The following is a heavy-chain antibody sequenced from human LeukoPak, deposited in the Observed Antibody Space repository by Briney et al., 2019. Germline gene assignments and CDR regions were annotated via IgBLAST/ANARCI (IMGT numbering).Heavy chain of an antibody. D-gene: IGHD6-13*01. J-gene: IGHJ5*02. Sequence: SQTLSLTCTVSGGSISSGSYYWSWIRQPAGKGLEWIGRIYTSGSTNYNPSLKSRVTISVDTSKNQFSLKLSSVTAADTAVYYCARGHSSSWPRGPTGWFDPWGQGTLVTVSS. V-gene: IGHV4-61*02. CDR1: GGSISSGSYY. CDR2: IYTSGST. CDR3: ARGHSSSWPRGPTGWFDP.